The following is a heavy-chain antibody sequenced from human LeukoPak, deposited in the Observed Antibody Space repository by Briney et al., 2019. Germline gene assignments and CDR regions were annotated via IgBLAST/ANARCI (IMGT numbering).Heavy chain of an antibody. CDR2: ISSSSSYI. Sequence: GGSLRLSCAASGFTFSNYRMNWVRQAPGKGLEWVSSISSSSSYIYYADSVKGRFTISRDNAKNSLYLQMNSLRAEDTAVYFCARIGYDSSSFDYWGQGTLVTVSS. CDR1: GFTFSNYR. V-gene: IGHV3-21*01. CDR3: ARIGYDSSSFDY. D-gene: IGHD6-13*01. J-gene: IGHJ4*02.